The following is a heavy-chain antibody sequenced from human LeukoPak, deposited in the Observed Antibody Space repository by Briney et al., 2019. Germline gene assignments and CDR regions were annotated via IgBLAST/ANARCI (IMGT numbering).Heavy chain of an antibody. V-gene: IGHV3-30*18. CDR1: GFTFSSYG. J-gene: IGHJ4*02. CDR3: AKDWRITIRGPFDY. Sequence: GRSLRLSCAASGFTFSSYGMHWVRQAPGKGLAWVAVISYDGSNKYYADSVKGRFTISRDNSKNTLYLQMNSLRAEDTAVYYCAKDWRITIRGPFDYWGQGTLVTVSS. D-gene: IGHD3-3*01. CDR2: ISYDGSNK.